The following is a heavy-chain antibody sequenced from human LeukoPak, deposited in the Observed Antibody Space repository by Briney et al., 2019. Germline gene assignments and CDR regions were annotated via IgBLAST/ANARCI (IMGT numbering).Heavy chain of an antibody. CDR1: GGALSSYA. Sequence: SVKVSCKASGGALSSYAISWVRQAPGQGLEWMGRIIPIFGTANYAQKFQGRVTITTDESTSTAYMELSSLRSEDTAVYYCARGCTNGVCNDDYWGQGTLVTVSS. J-gene: IGHJ4*02. V-gene: IGHV1-69*05. CDR3: ARGCTNGVCNDDY. D-gene: IGHD2-8*01. CDR2: IIPIFGTA.